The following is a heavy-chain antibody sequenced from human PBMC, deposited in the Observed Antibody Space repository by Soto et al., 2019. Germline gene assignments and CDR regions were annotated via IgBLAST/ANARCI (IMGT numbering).Heavy chain of an antibody. J-gene: IGHJ4*02. CDR3: ARAVLVMNLGELSLSFDY. CDR2: IYYSGST. Sequence: PSETLSLTCTVSGGSISSGDYYWSWIRQPPGKGLEWIGYIYYSGSTYYNPSLKSRVTISVDTSKNQFSLKLSSVTAADTAVYYCARAVLVMNLGELSLSFDYWGQGTLVTVSS. CDR1: GGSISSGDYY. V-gene: IGHV4-30-4*01. D-gene: IGHD3-16*02.